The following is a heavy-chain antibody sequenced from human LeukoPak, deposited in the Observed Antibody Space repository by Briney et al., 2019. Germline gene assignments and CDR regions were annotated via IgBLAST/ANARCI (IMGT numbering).Heavy chain of an antibody. CDR1: GYTFYSFG. D-gene: IGHD5-12*01. Sequence: GASVKVSCKASGYTFYSFGITWVRQAPGKGLEWVANIKQDGSEKYYVDSVKGRFAISRDNAKNSLYLQMNSLRAEDTAVYYCARRGGYEDYWGQGTLVTVSS. V-gene: IGHV3-7*01. CDR2: IKQDGSEK. CDR3: ARRGGYEDY. J-gene: IGHJ4*02.